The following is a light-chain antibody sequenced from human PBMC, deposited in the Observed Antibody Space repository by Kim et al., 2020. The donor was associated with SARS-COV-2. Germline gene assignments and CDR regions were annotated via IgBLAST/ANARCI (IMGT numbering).Light chain of an antibody. J-gene: IGKJ4*01. CDR2: TAS. CDR3: QKYGNWPRT. V-gene: IGKV3-15*01. CDR1: QSIVSN. Sequence: EIVMTQSPAPLYVSPGERATLSCRASQSIVSNLAWYQQRPGQTPRLLISTASTRSAGIPARFSGSGSGTEFTLTISSLQSEDFAVYYWQKYGNWPRTFGGGTKVDIK.